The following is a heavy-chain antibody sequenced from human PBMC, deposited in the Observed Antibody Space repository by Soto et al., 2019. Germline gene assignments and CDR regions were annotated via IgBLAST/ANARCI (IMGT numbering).Heavy chain of an antibody. CDR3: AKALGELSPESYDY. Sequence: QVQLVESGGGVVQPGRSLRLSCAASGFTFSSYAMHWVRQAPGKGLEWVAVISYDGSDKYYADSVKGRFTISRDKSKNTLNLKMNSLRADDTAVYYCAKALGELSPESYDYWGQGTLITVSS. V-gene: IGHV3-30*18. J-gene: IGHJ4*02. D-gene: IGHD3-16*02. CDR1: GFTFSSYA. CDR2: ISYDGSDK.